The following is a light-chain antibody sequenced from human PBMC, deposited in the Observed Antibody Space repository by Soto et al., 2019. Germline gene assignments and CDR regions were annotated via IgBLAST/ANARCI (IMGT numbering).Light chain of an antibody. CDR3: CSFALRSTLI. CDR1: SSDVGNYNL. J-gene: IGLJ2*01. V-gene: IGLV2-23*01. CDR2: EGD. Sequence: QSALTQPASVSGSPGQSITISCTGTSSDVGNYNLVSWYQQYPGKAPKLMIYEGDKRPSGVSNRFSGSKSGNTASLTISGLQAEDEDDYYCCSFALRSTLIFGGGTKLTVL.